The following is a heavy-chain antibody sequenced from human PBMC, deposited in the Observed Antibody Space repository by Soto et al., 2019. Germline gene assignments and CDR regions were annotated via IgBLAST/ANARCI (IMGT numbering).Heavy chain of an antibody. V-gene: IGHV1-3*01. Sequence: VKVSCKASGYTFTSYAMHWVRQAPGQRLEWMGWINAGNGNTKYSQKFQGRVTITRDTSASTAYMELSSLRSEDTAVYYCARVRMYGDSAFDIWGQGTMVTVSS. CDR3: ARVRMYGDSAFDI. D-gene: IGHD4-17*01. J-gene: IGHJ3*02. CDR1: GYTFTSYA. CDR2: INAGNGNT.